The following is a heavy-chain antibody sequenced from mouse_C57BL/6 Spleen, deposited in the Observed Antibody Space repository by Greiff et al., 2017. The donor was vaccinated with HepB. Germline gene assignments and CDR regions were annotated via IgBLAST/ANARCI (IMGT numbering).Heavy chain of an antibody. Sequence: EVMLVESGGDLVKPGGSLKLSCAASGFTFSSYGMSWVRQTPDKRLEWVATISSGGSYTYYPDSVKGRFTISRDNAKNTLYLQMSSLKSEDTAMYYCARHGDYSNYFDYWGQGTTLTVSS. CDR2: ISSGGSYT. V-gene: IGHV5-6*01. CDR1: GFTFSSYG. D-gene: IGHD2-5*01. CDR3: ARHGDYSNYFDY. J-gene: IGHJ2*01.